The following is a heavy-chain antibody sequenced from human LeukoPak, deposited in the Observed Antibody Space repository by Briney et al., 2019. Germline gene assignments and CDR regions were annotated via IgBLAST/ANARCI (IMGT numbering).Heavy chain of an antibody. V-gene: IGHV3-15*01. CDR3: TTPLWLISYYYYGMDV. CDR1: GFTFSNAW. CDR2: IKSKTDGGTT. D-gene: IGHD3-10*01. Sequence: GGSLRLSCAASGFTFSNAWMSGVRQAPGEGLEWVGRIKSKTDGGTTDYAAPVKGRFTISRDDSKNTLYLQMNSLKTEDTAVYYCTTPLWLISYYYYGMDVWGQGTTVTVSS. J-gene: IGHJ6*02.